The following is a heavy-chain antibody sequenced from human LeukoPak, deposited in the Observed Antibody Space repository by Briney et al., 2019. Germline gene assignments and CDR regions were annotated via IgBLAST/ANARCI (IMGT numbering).Heavy chain of an antibody. CDR3: ARAGRGWFGSMDV. V-gene: IGHV3-33*01. CDR1: GFTFSSNG. CDR2: VSFDGGNK. D-gene: IGHD3-10*01. J-gene: IGHJ6*02. Sequence: GGSLRLSCAASGFTFSSNGMHWVRQAPGKGLEWVAVVSFDGGNKYFADSVKGRFSISRDNFRNTLYLQMNSLRAEDTAVYYCARAGRGWFGSMDVWGQGTTVTVSS.